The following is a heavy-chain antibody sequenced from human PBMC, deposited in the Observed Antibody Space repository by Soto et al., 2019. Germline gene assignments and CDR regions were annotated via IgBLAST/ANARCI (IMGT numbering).Heavy chain of an antibody. J-gene: IGHJ6*02. CDR1: GFTSSDYG. Sequence: GGSLRLSCAASGFTSSDYGMHWVRQAPGKGLEWVAVISYDSTNKYYGDSVKGRFTISRDNSKNTLYLQMNSLRAEDRAVYYCAKDHGFDEFQLLYYSYYGLDVWGQGTTVTVSS. CDR2: ISYDSTNK. D-gene: IGHD2-2*02. CDR3: AKDHGFDEFQLLYYSYYGLDV. V-gene: IGHV3-30*18.